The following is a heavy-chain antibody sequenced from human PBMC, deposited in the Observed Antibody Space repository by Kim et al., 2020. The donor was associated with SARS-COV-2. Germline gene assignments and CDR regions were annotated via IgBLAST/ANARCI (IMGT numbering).Heavy chain of an antibody. J-gene: IGHJ4*02. CDR2: ST. CDR3: ARERLGAYDY. D-gene: IGHD1-26*01. Sequence: STYYANSVKGRFTISRDNSKKTLYLQMGSLRAEDMAVFYCARERLGAYDYWGQGTLVTVSS. V-gene: IGHV3-64*01.